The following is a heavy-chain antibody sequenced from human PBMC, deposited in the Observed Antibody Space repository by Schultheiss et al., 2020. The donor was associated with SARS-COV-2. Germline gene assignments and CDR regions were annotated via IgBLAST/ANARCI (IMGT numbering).Heavy chain of an antibody. D-gene: IGHD3-22*01. CDR3: ARNLAYYVISGYYSDTAFDI. V-gene: IGHV4-31*03. CDR1: GGSISSGNFY. CDR2: IYYSGST. J-gene: IGHJ3*02. Sequence: QTLSLTCSVSGGSISSGNFYWSWIRQHPGKGLEWLGYIYYSGSTYYNPSLKSRVTISIDTSNNQFSLSLSSLTAADTAVYYCARNLAYYVISGYYSDTAFDIWGQGTLVTVSS.